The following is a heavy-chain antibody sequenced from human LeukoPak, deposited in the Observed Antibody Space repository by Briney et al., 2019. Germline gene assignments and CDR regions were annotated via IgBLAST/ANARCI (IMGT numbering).Heavy chain of an antibody. CDR3: ARHKVRGGSSQVGPYNWFDP. Sequence: SETLSLTCAVYGGSFSGYYWSWIRQPPGKGLEWIGEINHSGSTNYNPSLKSRVTISVDTSKNQFSLKLSSVTAADTAVYYCARHKVRGGSSQVGPYNWFDPWGQGTLVTVSS. CDR1: GGSFSGYY. V-gene: IGHV4-34*01. J-gene: IGHJ5*02. D-gene: IGHD6-6*01. CDR2: INHSGST.